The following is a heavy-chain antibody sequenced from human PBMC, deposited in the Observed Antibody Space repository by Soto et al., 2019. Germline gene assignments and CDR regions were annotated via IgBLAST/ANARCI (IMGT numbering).Heavy chain of an antibody. D-gene: IGHD2-2*01. V-gene: IGHV4-59*08. CDR2: IYYSGST. CDR3: ARHVSVRYCSSTSCKLQYYFDY. J-gene: IGHJ4*02. Sequence: PSETLSLTCTVSGGSISSYYWSWIRQPPGKGLEWIGYIYYSGSTNYNPSLKSQVTISVDTSKNQFSLKLSSVTAADTAVYYCARHVSVRYCSSTSCKLQYYFDYWGQGTLVTVSS. CDR1: GGSISSYY.